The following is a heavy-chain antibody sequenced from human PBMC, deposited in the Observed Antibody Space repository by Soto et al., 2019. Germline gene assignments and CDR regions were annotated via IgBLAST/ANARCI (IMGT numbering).Heavy chain of an antibody. V-gene: IGHV4-39*07. CDR3: ASLAARHRAYYYYYYVDV. CDR2: IYNSGST. CDR1: GGSISSSTYF. Sequence: SETLSLTCTVSGGSISSSTYFWGWIRQPPGKGLEWIGSIYNSGSTNYNPSLKSRVTISVDTSKNQFSLKLSSVTAADTAVYYCASLAARHRAYYYYYYVDVWGKGTTVTVSS. J-gene: IGHJ6*03. D-gene: IGHD6-6*01.